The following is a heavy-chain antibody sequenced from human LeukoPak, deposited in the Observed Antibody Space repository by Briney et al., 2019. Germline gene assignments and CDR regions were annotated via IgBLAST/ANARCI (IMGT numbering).Heavy chain of an antibody. CDR3: ARIRYCGGISCYYIDY. J-gene: IGHJ4*02. Sequence: ASVKVSCKASGYTFTGYYIHWVRQAPGQGLEWMGWIDPNTGDSNYVQKFQGRVTMTRDTSISTAYMELSRLRSDDTAFCYCARIRYCGGISCYYIDYWGQGTLVTVSA. V-gene: IGHV1-2*02. D-gene: IGHD2-2*01. CDR1: GYTFTGYY. CDR2: IDPNTGDS.